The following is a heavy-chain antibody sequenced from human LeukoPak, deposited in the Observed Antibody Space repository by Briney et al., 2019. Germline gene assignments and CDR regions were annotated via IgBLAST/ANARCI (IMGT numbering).Heavy chain of an antibody. Sequence: SVKVSCKASGGTFSSYAINWVRQAPGQGLEWMGGIIPIFGTANYAQKFQGRVTITADESTSTAYMELSSLRSEDTAVYYCARHPGYCSGGSCYYYYYYGMDVWGKGTTVTVSS. CDR2: IIPIFGTA. V-gene: IGHV1-69*13. CDR1: GGTFSSYA. D-gene: IGHD2-15*01. J-gene: IGHJ6*04. CDR3: ARHPGYCSGGSCYYYYYYGMDV.